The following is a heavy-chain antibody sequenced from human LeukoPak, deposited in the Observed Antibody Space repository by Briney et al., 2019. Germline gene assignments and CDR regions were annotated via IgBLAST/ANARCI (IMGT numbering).Heavy chain of an antibody. CDR2: IIPILGIA. J-gene: IGHJ3*02. D-gene: IGHD4-23*01. CDR3: ARNLVRAGGTLDAFDI. V-gene: IGHV1-69*04. CDR1: GGTFSSYA. Sequence: GSSVKVSCKASGGTFSSYAISWVRRAPGQGLEWMGRIIPILGIANYAQKFQGRVTITADKSTSTAYMELSSLRSEDTAVYYCARNLVRAGGTLDAFDIWGQGTMVTVSS.